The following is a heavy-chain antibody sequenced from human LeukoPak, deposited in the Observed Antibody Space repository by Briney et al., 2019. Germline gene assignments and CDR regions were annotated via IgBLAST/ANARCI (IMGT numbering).Heavy chain of an antibody. V-gene: IGHV3-30-3*01. CDR1: GFTFSSYA. Sequence: GWSLRLSCAASGFTFSSYAMHWVRQAPGKGLEWVAVISYDGSNKYYADSVKGRFTISRDNSKNTLYLQMNSLRAEDTAVYYCARDRTRDGYNQGRVFDYWGQGTLVTVSS. CDR3: ARDRTRDGYNQGRVFDY. CDR2: ISYDGSNK. D-gene: IGHD5-24*01. J-gene: IGHJ4*02.